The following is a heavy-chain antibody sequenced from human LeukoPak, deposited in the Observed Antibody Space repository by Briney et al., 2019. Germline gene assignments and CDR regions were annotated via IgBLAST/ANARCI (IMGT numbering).Heavy chain of an antibody. CDR3: AKVSGRIQIWPQPFGDGMDV. V-gene: IGHV3-23*01. CDR2: ISGSGGNT. J-gene: IGHJ6*02. Sequence: GGSLRLSCAASGFTFSTDVMSWVRQAPGKGLECVSAISGSGGNTYYADSVKGRFTISRDNSKNMLYLQVNSLRAEDTAVYYCAKVSGRIQIWPQPFGDGMDVWGQGTTVTVSS. D-gene: IGHD3-10*01. CDR1: GFTFSTDV.